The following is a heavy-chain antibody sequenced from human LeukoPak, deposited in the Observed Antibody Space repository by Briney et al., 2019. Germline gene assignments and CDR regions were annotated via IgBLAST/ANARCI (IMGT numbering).Heavy chain of an antibody. D-gene: IGHD3-10*01. Sequence: PGGSLRLSCAASGFTFDDYAMHWVRQAPGKGLEWVSGISWNSGRIGYADSVKGRFTISRDNAKNSLYLQMNSLRAEDTALYYCAKGYYYGSGSPEVDYMDVWGKGTTVTVSS. J-gene: IGHJ6*03. CDR2: ISWNSGRI. V-gene: IGHV3-9*01. CDR1: GFTFDDYA. CDR3: AKGYYYGSGSPEVDYMDV.